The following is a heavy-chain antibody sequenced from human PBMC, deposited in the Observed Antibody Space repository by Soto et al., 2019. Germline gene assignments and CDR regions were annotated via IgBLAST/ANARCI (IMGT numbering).Heavy chain of an antibody. CDR2: ISYDGSNK. J-gene: IGHJ6*02. Sequence: GGSLRLSCAASGFTFSSYAMHWVRQAPGKGLEWVAVISYDGSNKYYADSVKGRFTISRDNSKNTLYLQMNSLRAEDTAVYYCARGETAGFYYYYGMDVWGQGTTVTVSS. CDR1: GFTFSSYA. V-gene: IGHV3-30-3*01. D-gene: IGHD5-18*01. CDR3: ARGETAGFYYYYGMDV.